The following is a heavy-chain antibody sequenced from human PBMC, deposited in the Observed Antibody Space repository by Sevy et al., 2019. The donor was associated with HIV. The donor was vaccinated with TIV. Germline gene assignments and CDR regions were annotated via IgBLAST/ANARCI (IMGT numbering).Heavy chain of an antibody. Sequence: GGSLRLSCAASGFTFSDYYMSWIRQAPGKGLEWVSYISSSGSTIYYADSVKGRFTISRDNAKNSRYLQMNSLRAEDTAVYYCARSLLGYCSGGSCLYYYYYGMDVWGQGTTVTVSS. CDR2: ISSSGSTI. J-gene: IGHJ6*02. V-gene: IGHV3-11*01. D-gene: IGHD2-15*01. CDR3: ARSLLGYCSGGSCLYYYYYGMDV. CDR1: GFTFSDYY.